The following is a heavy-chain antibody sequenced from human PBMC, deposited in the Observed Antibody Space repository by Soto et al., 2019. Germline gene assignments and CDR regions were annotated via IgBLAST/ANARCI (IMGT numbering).Heavy chain of an antibody. CDR1: GGTFSSSA. CDR2: IIPIFGPP. D-gene: IGHD3-9*01. J-gene: IGHJ4*02. V-gene: IGHV1-69*01. CDR3: ATNTNRYYDMLTGYYNDS. Sequence: QVQLVQSGAEVKRPGSSVKVSCKPSGGTFSSSAISWVRQAPGEGLEWVGGIIPIFGPPKNAQKFQGRVTISADESMSTAYMELSSLTSEDTAVYYCATNTNRYYDMLTGYYNDSWGQGTVVTVSS.